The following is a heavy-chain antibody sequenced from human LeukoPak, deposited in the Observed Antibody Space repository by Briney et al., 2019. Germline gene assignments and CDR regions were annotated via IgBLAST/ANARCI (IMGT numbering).Heavy chain of an antibody. V-gene: IGHV4-31*03. CDR2: MDYSGST. D-gene: IGHD6-19*01. CDR3: ARNGVAGTSNWFDP. J-gene: IGHJ5*02. Sequence: SETLSLTCTVSAGSISSGGYYWSWIRQHPGKGLEWIGYMDYSGSTYYNPSLKSRVTISVDTSKNQFSLKLSSVTAADTALYYCARNGVAGTSNWFDPWGQGTLVTVSS. CDR1: AGSISSGGYY.